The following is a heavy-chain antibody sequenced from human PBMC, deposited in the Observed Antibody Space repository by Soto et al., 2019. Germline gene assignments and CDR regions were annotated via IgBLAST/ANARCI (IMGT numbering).Heavy chain of an antibody. CDR2: IYQSGST. CDR3: ARELLFYDSDGFSWDDAFDI. CDR1: GGSLSSSAYS. Sequence: QLHLQESGSGLVKPSQTLSLTCAVSGGSLSSSAYSWSWIRQPPGKGLEWIGFIYQSGSTYYNPSLKSRVTMSLDRAKNQFSLKLSSVTGADTAVYYCARELLFYDSDGFSWDDAFDIWGQGTMVTVSS. V-gene: IGHV4-30-2*01. D-gene: IGHD3-22*01. J-gene: IGHJ3*02.